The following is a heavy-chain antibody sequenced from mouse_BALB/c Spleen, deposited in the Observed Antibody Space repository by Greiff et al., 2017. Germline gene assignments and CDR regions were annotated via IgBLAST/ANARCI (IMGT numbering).Heavy chain of an antibody. J-gene: IGHJ2*01. CDR1: GFTFSSFG. D-gene: IGHD1-1*02. CDR3: ARSGWISGYFDY. Sequence: EVMLVESGGGLVQPGGSRKLSCAASGFTFSSFGMHWVRQAPEKGLEWVAYISSGSSTIYYADTVKGRFTISRDNPKNTLFLQMTSLRSEDTAMYYCARSGWISGYFDYWGQGTTLTVSS. CDR2: ISSGSSTI. V-gene: IGHV5-17*02.